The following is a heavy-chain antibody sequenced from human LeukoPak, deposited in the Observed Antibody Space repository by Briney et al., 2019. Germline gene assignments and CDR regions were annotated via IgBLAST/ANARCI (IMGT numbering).Heavy chain of an antibody. CDR1: GGTFSSYA. V-gene: IGHV1-69*04. Sequence: SVKVSCKASGGTFSSYAISWVRQAPGQGLEWMGRIIPILGIANYAQKFQGRVTITADKSTSTAYMELSSLRSEDTAVYYCARVIAVAGIHAFDIWGQGTMVTVSS. J-gene: IGHJ3*02. CDR2: IIPILGIA. D-gene: IGHD6-19*01. CDR3: ARVIAVAGIHAFDI.